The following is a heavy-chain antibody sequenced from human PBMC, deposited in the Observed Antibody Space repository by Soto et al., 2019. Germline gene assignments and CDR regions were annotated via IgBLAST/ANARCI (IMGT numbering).Heavy chain of an antibody. D-gene: IGHD4-17*01. CDR2: IYSGGST. V-gene: IGHV3-53*01. CDR1: GFAVTNKY. J-gene: IGHJ2*01. CDR3: ARVDYGDYGWYFDL. Sequence: GGSLRLSCAASGFAVTNKYMTWVRQAPGKGLEWVSVIYSGGSTSYADSVKGRFTISRDNSKNILYLQMNSLRAEDTAVYYCARVDYGDYGWYFDLWGRGTLVTVSS.